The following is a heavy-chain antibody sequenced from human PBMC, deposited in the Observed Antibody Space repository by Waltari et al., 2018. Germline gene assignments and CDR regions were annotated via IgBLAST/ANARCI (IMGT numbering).Heavy chain of an antibody. J-gene: IGHJ4*02. D-gene: IGHD3-16*01. V-gene: IGHV3-7*03. CDR1: TFSFSSYW. CDR2: IRPDGGEN. CDR3: ATMGAGRAPDY. Sequence: EVQLVESGGGLVQPGGSLSVSCAASTFSFSSYWMAWFRQAPGKGLEWVATIRPDGGENFYVDSVKGRFSISRDNAKNSFYLQMNSLRVEDTAIFYCATMGAGRAPDYWGQGTLVTVSS.